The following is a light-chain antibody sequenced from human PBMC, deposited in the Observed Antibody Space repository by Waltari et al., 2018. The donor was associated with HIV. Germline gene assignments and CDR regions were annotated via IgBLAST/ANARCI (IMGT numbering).Light chain of an antibody. Sequence: DIAMTQSPDSLTLSLGERATINCKSSQSLLYTSNNKNCLAWYQQKPGQPPKLLIYWASTRESVVPDRFSGSESETDFTLTISGLQAEDVAVYYCQQFYSSPLTFGQGTSLEIK. CDR3: QQFYSSPLT. V-gene: IGKV4-1*01. CDR1: QSLLYTSNNKNC. CDR2: WAS. J-gene: IGKJ2*01.